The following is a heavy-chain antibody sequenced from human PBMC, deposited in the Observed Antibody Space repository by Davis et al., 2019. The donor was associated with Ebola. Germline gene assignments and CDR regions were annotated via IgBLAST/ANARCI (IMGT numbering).Heavy chain of an antibody. J-gene: IGHJ6*02. Sequence: ASVKVSCKASGYTLVSYYAHWVRQAPGQGLEWMGIINPSGGTTTYAQKFQGRVTMTRDTSTNTLYMELSSLTSGDTAVYYCARDNCSGGSCWYGMDVWGQGTTVTVSS. CDR3: ARDNCSGGSCWYGMDV. CDR2: INPSGGTT. V-gene: IGHV1-46*01. CDR1: GYTLVSYY. D-gene: IGHD2-15*01.